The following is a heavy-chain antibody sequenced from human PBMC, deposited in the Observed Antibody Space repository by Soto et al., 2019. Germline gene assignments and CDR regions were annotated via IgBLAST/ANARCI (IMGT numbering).Heavy chain of an antibody. J-gene: IGHJ5*02. V-gene: IGHV1-18*01. CDR2: ISAYNGNT. Sequence: QVQLVQSGAEVKKPGASVKVSCKASGYTFTSYGISWVRQAPGQGLEWMGWISAYNGNTNYAQKLQGRVTMTTDTSTSNAYMELRSLTSEDTSVYYCARESAVAALDPWGQGTLVTVSS. CDR1: GYTFTSYG. CDR3: ARESAVAALDP. D-gene: IGHD6-19*01.